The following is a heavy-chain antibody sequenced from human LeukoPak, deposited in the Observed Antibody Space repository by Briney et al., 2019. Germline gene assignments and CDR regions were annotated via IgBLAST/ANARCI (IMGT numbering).Heavy chain of an antibody. CDR1: GFTFSSYA. CDR3: ARDPAAGVATGPAY. CDR2: ISYDGSNK. D-gene: IGHD5-12*01. Sequence: GGSLRLSCAASGFTFSSYAMHWVRQAPGKGLEWVAVISYDGSNKYYADSVKGRFTISRDNSKNTLYLQMNSLRAEDTAVYYCARDPAAGVATGPAYWGQGTLVTVSS. J-gene: IGHJ4*02. V-gene: IGHV3-30-3*01.